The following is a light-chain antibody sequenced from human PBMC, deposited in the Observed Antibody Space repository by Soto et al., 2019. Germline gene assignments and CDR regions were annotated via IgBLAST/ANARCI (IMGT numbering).Light chain of an antibody. J-gene: IGLJ2*01. CDR3: TSYTTTTAHV. V-gene: IGLV2-14*03. CDR1: SSDVGAYNY. CDR2: DVT. Sequence: QSALTQPASVSGSPGQSITIFCTGTSSDVGAYNYVSWYQQHPGKAPKVIIYDVTKRPSGVSDRFSGSKSGNTASLTISGLQAEDEADYYCTSYTTTTAHVFGGGNKLTVL.